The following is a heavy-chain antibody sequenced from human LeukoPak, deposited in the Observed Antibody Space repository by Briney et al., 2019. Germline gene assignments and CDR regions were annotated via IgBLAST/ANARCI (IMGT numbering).Heavy chain of an antibody. V-gene: IGHV1-18*01. CDR1: GYTFTSYG. CDR3: ARGGYSYGPHASDFDY. D-gene: IGHD5-18*01. J-gene: IGHJ4*02. Sequence: ASVKVSCKASGYTFTSYGISWVRQAPGQGLEWMGWISAYNGNTNYAQKLQGRVTMTTDTSTTTAYMELRSPRSDDTAVYYCARGGYSYGPHASDFDYWGQGTLVTVSS. CDR2: ISAYNGNT.